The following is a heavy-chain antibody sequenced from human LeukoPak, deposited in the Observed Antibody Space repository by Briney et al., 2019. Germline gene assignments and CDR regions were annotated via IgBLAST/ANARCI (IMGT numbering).Heavy chain of an antibody. J-gene: IGHJ4*02. CDR3: AKHLSASRDSGYYSLDY. CDR1: GFTFSNYA. Sequence: GGSLRLSCAASGFTFSNYAMNWVRQAPGKWLEWVSAISGGGGSTYYADSVKGRFTISRDNSKNTLYLQMNSLGAEDTAVYYCAKHLSASRDSGYYSLDYWGQGTLVTVSS. CDR2: ISGGGGST. V-gene: IGHV3-23*01. D-gene: IGHD3-22*01.